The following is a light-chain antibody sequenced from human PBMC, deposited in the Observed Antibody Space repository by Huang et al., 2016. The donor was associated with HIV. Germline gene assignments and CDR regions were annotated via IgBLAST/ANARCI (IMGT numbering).Light chain of an antibody. CDR3: QQRTNWPIT. CDR2: DAS. CDR1: QSVSSY. J-gene: IGKJ5*01. Sequence: EIVLTQSPATLSLSPGERATLSCRASQSVSSYFAWYQQKPGQAPRLLIYDASNRAPGIPARFSGSGSWTDFTLTISSLEPEDFAVYYCQQRTNWPITFGQGTRLEIK. V-gene: IGKV3-11*01.